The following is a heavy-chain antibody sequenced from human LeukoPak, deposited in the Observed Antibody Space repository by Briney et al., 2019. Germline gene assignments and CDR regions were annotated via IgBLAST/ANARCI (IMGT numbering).Heavy chain of an antibody. CDR2: IYYSGST. V-gene: IGHV4-59*01. CDR1: GGSISSYY. D-gene: IGHD6-19*01. Sequence: SETLSLTCTVSGGSISSYYWSWIRQPPGKGLEWIGYIYYSGSTNYNPSLKSRVTISVDTSKDQFSLKLSSVTAADTAVYYCAREARAVAGTPWFDPWGQGTLVTVSS. J-gene: IGHJ5*02. CDR3: AREARAVAGTPWFDP.